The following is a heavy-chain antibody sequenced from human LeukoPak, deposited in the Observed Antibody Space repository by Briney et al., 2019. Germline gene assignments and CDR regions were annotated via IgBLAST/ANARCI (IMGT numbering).Heavy chain of an antibody. CDR3: TRVHPSDYYDTGAELFDY. CDR2: IRSKAYGGTT. D-gene: IGHD3-22*01. V-gene: IGHV3-49*04. J-gene: IGHJ4*02. Sequence: GGSLRLSCTASGFTFGDYAMSWVRQAPGKGLEWVGFIRSKAYGGTTEYAASVKGRFTISRDDSKSIAYLQMNSLKTEDTAVYYCTRVHPSDYYDTGAELFDYWGQGTLVTVSS. CDR1: GFTFGDYA.